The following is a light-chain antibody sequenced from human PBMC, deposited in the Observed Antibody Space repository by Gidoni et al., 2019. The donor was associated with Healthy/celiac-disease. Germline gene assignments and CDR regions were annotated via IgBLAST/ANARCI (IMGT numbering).Light chain of an antibody. Sequence: SYEMTQPPAVAEAPGQKARIPCSGDAWPKKYAYWYQQKSGQAPVRVIYEDSKRPSGIPGRFSGSCSGTLATLTISGAQVEDEADYYCYSTDSSGIVVFGGGTKRTVL. CDR2: EDS. J-gene: IGLJ2*01. CDR1: AWPKKY. V-gene: IGLV3-10*01. CDR3: YSTDSSGIVV.